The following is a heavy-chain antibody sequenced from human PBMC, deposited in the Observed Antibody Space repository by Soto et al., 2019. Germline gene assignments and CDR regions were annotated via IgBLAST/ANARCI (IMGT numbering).Heavy chain of an antibody. CDR1: GGSITPNY. D-gene: IGHD3-22*01. CDR2: VYYAGTT. CDR3: ARLGAYYQALDS. V-gene: IGHV4-59*08. Sequence: SETLSLTCAVSGGSITPNYYTWVRQPPGKGLEWIGYVYYAGTTTYNPSLKSRVSISIDTSKNEVSLKLSSVTAADTAVYYCARLGAYYQALDSWGQGTLVTVSS. J-gene: IGHJ4*02.